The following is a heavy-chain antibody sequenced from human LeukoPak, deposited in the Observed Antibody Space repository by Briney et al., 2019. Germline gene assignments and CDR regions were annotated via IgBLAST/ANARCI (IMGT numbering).Heavy chain of an antibody. CDR2: IYHSGST. V-gene: IGHV4-38-2*02. J-gene: IGHJ5*02. D-gene: IGHD2-2*01. Sequence: PSETLSLTCTVSGYSISSGYYWGWIRQPPGKGLEWIGSIYHSGSTYYNPSLKSRVTISADTSKNQFSLKLSSVTAADTAVYYCARVGIVVVPAAPRGRFDPWGQGTLVTVSS. CDR3: ARVGIVVVPAAPRGRFDP. CDR1: GYSISSGYY.